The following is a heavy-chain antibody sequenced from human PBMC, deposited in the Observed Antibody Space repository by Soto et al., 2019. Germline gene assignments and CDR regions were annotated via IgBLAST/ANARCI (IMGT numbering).Heavy chain of an antibody. Sequence: SQTLSLTCAISGDSVSSNSAAWNWIRQSPSRGLEWLGRTYYRSKWYNDYAVSVKSRITINPDTSKNQFSLQLNSVTPEDTAVYYCARALGIVGATWWSHYGMDVWGQGTTVTVSS. CDR1: GDSVSSNSAA. D-gene: IGHD1-26*01. CDR3: ARALGIVGATWWSHYGMDV. V-gene: IGHV6-1*01. CDR2: TYYRSKWYN. J-gene: IGHJ6*02.